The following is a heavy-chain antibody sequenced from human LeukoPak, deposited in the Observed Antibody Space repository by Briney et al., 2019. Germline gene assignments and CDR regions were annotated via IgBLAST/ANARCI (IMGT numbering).Heavy chain of an antibody. CDR3: ARDPSTYSSSFWGGYYYYYMDV. CDR1: GFTFSSYW. J-gene: IGHJ6*03. D-gene: IGHD6-13*01. CDR2: IKQDGSEK. V-gene: IGHV3-7*01. Sequence: GGSLRLSCAASGFTFSSYWMSWVRQAPGKGLEWVANIKQDGSEKYYVDSVKGRFTISRDNAKNSLYLQMNSLRAEDTAVYYCARDPSTYSSSFWGGYYYYYMDVWGKGTTVTVSS.